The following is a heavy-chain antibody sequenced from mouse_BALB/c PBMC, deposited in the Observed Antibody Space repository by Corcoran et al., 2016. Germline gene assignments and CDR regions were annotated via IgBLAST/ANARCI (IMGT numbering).Heavy chain of an antibody. CDR3: AGAVTSLLDY. V-gene: IGHV14-3*02. CDR1: GFNIKDTY. D-gene: IGHD2-1*01. Sequence: EVQLQQSGAELVKPGASVKLSCTASGFNIKDTYMHWVKQRPEQGLEWIGRIDPANGNTKYDPKFQGKATITADTSSNTAYQQLSSLTSEDTAVYYCAGAVTSLLDYWGQGTTLTVSS. J-gene: IGHJ2*01. CDR2: IDPANGNT.